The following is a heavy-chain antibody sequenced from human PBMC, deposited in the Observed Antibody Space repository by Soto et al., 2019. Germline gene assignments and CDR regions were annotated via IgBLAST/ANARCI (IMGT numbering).Heavy chain of an antibody. CDR1: GASISKPNW. Sequence: QVQLQESGPGLVKPSETLSLTCDISGASISKPNWWSWVHQYPGRGLEWIGEMYHDGRTNYNPSLKSRVTISLDKNRTPYSRSLASVTAADTVEEYCARDLPWRYSPFLDYWGPGSLVTVSS. J-gene: IGHJ4*02. D-gene: IGHD1-1*01. CDR3: ARDLPWRYSPFLDY. CDR2: MYHDGRT. V-gene: IGHV4-4*02.